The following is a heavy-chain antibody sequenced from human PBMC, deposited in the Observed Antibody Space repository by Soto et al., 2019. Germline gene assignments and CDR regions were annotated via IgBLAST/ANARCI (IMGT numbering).Heavy chain of an antibody. CDR3: ARDRGVNGMDV. CDR2: ISSSSYI. D-gene: IGHD3-10*01. CDR1: GFTFSSYS. J-gene: IGHJ6*02. V-gene: IGHV3-21*01. Sequence: GGSLRLSCAASGFTFSSYSMNWVRQAPGKGLEWVSSISSSSYIYYADSVKGRFTISRDNAKNSLYLQMNSLRAEDTAVYYCARDRGVNGMDVWGQGTTVTVSS.